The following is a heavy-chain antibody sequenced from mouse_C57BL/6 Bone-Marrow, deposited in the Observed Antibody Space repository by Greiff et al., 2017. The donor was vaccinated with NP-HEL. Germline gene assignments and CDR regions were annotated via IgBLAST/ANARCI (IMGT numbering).Heavy chain of an antibody. V-gene: IGHV1-69*01. J-gene: IGHJ2*01. Sequence: QVQLQQPGAELVMPGASVKLSCKASGYTFTSYWMHWVKQRPGQGLEWIGEIDPSDSYTNYNQKFKGKSTLTVDKSSSTAYMQLSSLTSEDSAVYYCATSYGSSYDYFDYWGQGTTLTVSS. CDR2: IDPSDSYT. D-gene: IGHD1-1*01. CDR3: ATSYGSSYDYFDY. CDR1: GYTFTSYW.